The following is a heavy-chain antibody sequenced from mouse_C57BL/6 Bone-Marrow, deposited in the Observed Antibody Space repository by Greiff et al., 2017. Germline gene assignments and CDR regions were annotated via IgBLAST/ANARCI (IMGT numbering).Heavy chain of an antibody. V-gene: IGHV5-4*01. D-gene: IGHD5-1*01. J-gene: IGHJ2*01. CDR2: ISDGGSYT. CDR1: GFTFSSYA. CDR3: ARDRLRTGFDY. Sequence: DVMLVESGGGLVKPGGSLKLSCAASGFTFSSYAMSWVRQTPEKRLEWVATISDGGSYTYYPDNVKGRFTISRDNAKNNLYLQMSHLKSEDTAMYYCARDRLRTGFDYWGQGTTLTVSS.